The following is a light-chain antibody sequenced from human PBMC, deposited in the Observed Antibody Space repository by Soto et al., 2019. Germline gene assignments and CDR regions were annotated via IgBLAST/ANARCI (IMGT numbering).Light chain of an antibody. CDR2: GAD. J-gene: IGKJ4*01. Sequence: EIVMTQSPATLSVSPGERATLSCRASQSVSSNLAWYQQKPGQAPRLLIYGADTRATGIPARFRGDGSGTEFTLTISSLQSEDVVVYYCQQYNNWPPVTFGGGTKVEIK. CDR3: QQYNNWPPVT. V-gene: IGKV3-15*01. CDR1: QSVSSN.